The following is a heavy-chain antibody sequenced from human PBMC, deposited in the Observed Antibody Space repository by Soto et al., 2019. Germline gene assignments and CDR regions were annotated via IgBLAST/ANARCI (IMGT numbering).Heavy chain of an antibody. J-gene: IGHJ4*02. V-gene: IGHV5-10-1*01. CDR1: GYSFAGYW. CDR3: ARQIYDSDTGPNFQYYFDS. D-gene: IGHD3-22*01. Sequence: GESLKIPRKGSGYSFAGYWITWVRQKPGKGPEWMGRIDPSDSQTYYSPSFRGHVTISATKSITTVFLQWSSLRASDTAMYYCARQIYDSDTGPNFQYYFDSWGQGTPVTVSS. CDR2: IDPSDSQT.